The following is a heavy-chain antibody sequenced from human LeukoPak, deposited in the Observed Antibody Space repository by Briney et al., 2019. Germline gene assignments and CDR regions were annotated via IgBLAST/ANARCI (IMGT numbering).Heavy chain of an antibody. Sequence: PGRSLRLSCAASGFTFSSFGMHWVRQSPGKGLEWVAIIWYDGSYKYYADSVKGRFTISRDNSENTLYLQMKSLRAEDTAVYYCARGDGYNFFDYWGQGTLVTVSS. CDR1: GFTFSSFG. J-gene: IGHJ4*02. D-gene: IGHD5-24*01. CDR2: IWYDGSYK. CDR3: ARGDGYNFFDY. V-gene: IGHV3-33*01.